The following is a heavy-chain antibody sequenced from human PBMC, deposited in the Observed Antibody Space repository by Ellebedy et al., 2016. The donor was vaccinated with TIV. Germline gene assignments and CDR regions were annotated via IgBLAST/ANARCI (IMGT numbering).Heavy chain of an antibody. D-gene: IGHD6-6*01. J-gene: IGHJ5*02. V-gene: IGHV4-59*01. CDR1: GGSISYYY. CDR2: IYYNGNT. CDR3: ASADQGYSSSLNLFDP. Sequence: MPSETLSLTCTVSGGSISYYYWTWIRQSPGKGLEWIGNIYYNGNTNYNPSLESRVTMSVDTSKNHFSLNLTSVTAADTAVYFCASADQGYSSSLNLFDPWGQGTLVTVSS.